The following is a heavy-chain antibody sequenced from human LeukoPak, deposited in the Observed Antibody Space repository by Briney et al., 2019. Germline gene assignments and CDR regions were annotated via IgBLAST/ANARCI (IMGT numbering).Heavy chain of an antibody. V-gene: IGHV3-23*01. CDR1: GFTFSSYG. CDR3: AKSSGTGTTYYYYYYMDV. CDR2: ISGSGGST. D-gene: IGHD1-7*01. J-gene: IGHJ6*03. Sequence: GGSLRLSCAASGFTFSSYGMSWVRQAPGKGLEWVSGISGSGGSTYYADSVKGRFTISRDNSKNTLYLQMNSLRAEDTAVYYCAKSSGTGTTYYYYYYMDVWGKGTTVTVSS.